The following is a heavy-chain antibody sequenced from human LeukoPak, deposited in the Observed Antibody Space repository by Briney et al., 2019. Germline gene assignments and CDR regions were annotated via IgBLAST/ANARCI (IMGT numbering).Heavy chain of an antibody. CDR1: GFTFSTYA. CDR2: IRFNGGLS. J-gene: IGHJ4*02. CDR3: ASTASYCSFDCYSYLDY. Sequence: GGSLTLSCAASGFTFSTYAMSWVRQAPGMGLEWVSSIRFNGGLSYYADSVKGRFTISRDNSRNMLFLQMDSLRADDTAVYYCASTASYCSFDCYSYLDYWGQGILVTVSS. D-gene: IGHD2-21*02. V-gene: IGHV3-23*01.